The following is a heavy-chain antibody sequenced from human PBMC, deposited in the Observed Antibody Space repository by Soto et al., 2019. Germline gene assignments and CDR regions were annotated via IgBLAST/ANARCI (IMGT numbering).Heavy chain of an antibody. V-gene: IGHV3-23*01. Sequence: GGSLRRYCVASGFSFSSYEMSWVRQAPGKGLEWVSAISGSGGSTYYADSVKGRFTISRDNSKNTLYLQMNSLRAEDTAVYYCAKDTVTTGEEYFQHWGQGTLVTVSS. CDR2: ISGSGGST. D-gene: IGHD4-17*01. J-gene: IGHJ1*01. CDR3: AKDTVTTGEEYFQH. CDR1: GFSFSSYE.